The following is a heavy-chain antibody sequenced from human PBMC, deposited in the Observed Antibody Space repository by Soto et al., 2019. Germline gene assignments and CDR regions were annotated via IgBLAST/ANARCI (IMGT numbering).Heavy chain of an antibody. D-gene: IGHD6-19*01. CDR1: GFTFSSYA. CDR3: TRRGSVRYYDY. V-gene: IGHV3-23*01. J-gene: IGHJ4*02. CDR2: ISGRGRST. Sequence: EVQLLESGGGLVQPGGSLRLSCAASGFTFSSYAMRWVRQAPGKGLDWVSAISGRGRSTYYADSVKGRFTITRDNSKNTVYLQMNSLRAEATAVYYCTRRGSVRYYDYWGQGTLGTFSS.